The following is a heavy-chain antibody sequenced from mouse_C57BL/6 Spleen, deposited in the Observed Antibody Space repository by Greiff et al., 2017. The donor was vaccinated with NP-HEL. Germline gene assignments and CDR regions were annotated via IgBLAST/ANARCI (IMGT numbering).Heavy chain of an antibody. CDR2: INPYNGGT. CDR3: ARGGYGNYGGFAY. V-gene: IGHV1-19*01. Sequence: EVKLLQSGPVLVKPGASVKMSCKASGYTFTDYYMNWVKQSHGKSLEWIGVINPYNGGTSYNQKFKGKATLTVDKSSSTAYMELNSLTSEDSAVYYCARGGYGNYGGFAYWGQGTLVTVSA. CDR1: GYTFTDYY. J-gene: IGHJ3*01. D-gene: IGHD2-1*01.